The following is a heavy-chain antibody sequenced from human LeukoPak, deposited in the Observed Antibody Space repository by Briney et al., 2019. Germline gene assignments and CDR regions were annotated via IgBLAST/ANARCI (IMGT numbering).Heavy chain of an antibody. V-gene: IGHV3-21*01. D-gene: IGHD2-2*01. Sequence: GGSLRLSCAASGFTFISYSMNWVRQAPGKGLEWVSSISSSNSYIYYADSVKGRFTISRDNARNSLYLQMNSLRAEDTAVYYCARDSAATVDYWGQGTLVTVSS. J-gene: IGHJ4*02. CDR2: ISSSNSYI. CDR3: ARDSAATVDY. CDR1: GFTFISYS.